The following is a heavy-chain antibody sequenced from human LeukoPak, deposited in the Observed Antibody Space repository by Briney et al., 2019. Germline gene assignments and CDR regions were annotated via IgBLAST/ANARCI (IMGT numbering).Heavy chain of an antibody. D-gene: IGHD3-22*01. CDR1: GYCISSGYY. Sequence: SETLSLTCAVSGYCISSGYYWGWIRQPPGKGLEWTGSLYHSGSTYYNPSLKSRVTISIDTSKNQFSLKLSSVTAADTAVYYCARSGTGLLRYYFDYWGQGTLVTVSS. CDR2: LYHSGST. J-gene: IGHJ4*02. CDR3: ARSGTGLLRYYFDY. V-gene: IGHV4-38-2*01.